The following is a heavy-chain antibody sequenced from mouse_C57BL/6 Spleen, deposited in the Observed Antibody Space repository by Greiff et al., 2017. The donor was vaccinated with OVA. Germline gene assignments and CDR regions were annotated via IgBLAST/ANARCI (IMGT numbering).Heavy chain of an antibody. CDR1: GYTFTSYW. V-gene: IGHV1-64*01. D-gene: IGHD1-1*01. Sequence: QVQLKQPGAELVKPGASVKLSCKASGYTFTSYWMHWVKQRPGQGLEWIGMIHPNSGSTNYNEKFKSKATLTADKSSSTAYMQLSSLTSGDSAVYDCAREGVVARFGYWGQGTTLTVSS. CDR3: AREGVVARFGY. J-gene: IGHJ2*01. CDR2: IHPNSGST.